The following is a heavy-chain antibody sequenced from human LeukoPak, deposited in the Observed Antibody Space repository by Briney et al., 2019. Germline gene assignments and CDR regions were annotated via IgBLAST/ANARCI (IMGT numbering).Heavy chain of an antibody. CDR3: AIWTSGNY. D-gene: IGHD1-1*01. J-gene: IGHJ4*02. CDR2: MDPSGSQK. CDR1: GFDFGAYE. Sequence: PGGSLRLSCAASGFDFGAYEMNWVRQAPGKGLEWVANMDPSGSQKRYVDSVKGRFTISKDNPGTSLYLDMYGLRAEDTAIYYCAIWTSGNYWGQGTLVTVSS. V-gene: IGHV3-7*01.